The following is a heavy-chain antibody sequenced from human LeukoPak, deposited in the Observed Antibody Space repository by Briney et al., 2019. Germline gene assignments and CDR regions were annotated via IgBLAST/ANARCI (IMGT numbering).Heavy chain of an antibody. Sequence: SETLSLTCAVYGGSFSGYYWSWIRQPPGKGLEWIGEINHSGSTNYNPSLKSRVTISVDTSKNQFSLKLSSVTAADTAVYYCARGRYVTTRGGAAAGFLDYWGQGTLVTVSS. CDR2: INHSGST. CDR1: GGSFSGYY. V-gene: IGHV4-34*01. D-gene: IGHD6-13*01. CDR3: ARGRYVTTRGGAAAGFLDY. J-gene: IGHJ4*02.